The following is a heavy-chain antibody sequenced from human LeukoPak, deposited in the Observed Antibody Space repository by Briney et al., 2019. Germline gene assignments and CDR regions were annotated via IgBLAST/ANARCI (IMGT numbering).Heavy chain of an antibody. CDR3: ATSTLILRLIFDY. CDR1: GFTFSNAW. D-gene: IGHD4-17*01. J-gene: IGHJ4*02. Sequence: GGSLRLSCAASGFTFSNAWMSWVCQAPGKGLEWVGRIKSKTDGGTTDYAAPVKGRFTISRDDSKNTLYLQMNSLRAEDTAVYYCATSTLILRLIFDYWGQGTLVTVSS. CDR2: IKSKTDGGTT. V-gene: IGHV3-15*01.